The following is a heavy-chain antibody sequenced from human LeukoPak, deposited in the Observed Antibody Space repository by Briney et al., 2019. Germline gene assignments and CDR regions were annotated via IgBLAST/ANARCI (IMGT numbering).Heavy chain of an antibody. Sequence: PSQTLSLTCTVSGGSISSDAYFWSWIRQHPGKGLEWIGYIYYSGSTYYNPSLKSRVTISVDTSKNQFSLKLSSVTAADTAVYYCARGGPGSGSLHYFDYWGQGVLVTVSS. CDR1: GGSISSDAYF. CDR3: ARGGPGSGSLHYFDY. CDR2: IYYSGST. J-gene: IGHJ4*02. V-gene: IGHV4-31*03. D-gene: IGHD1-26*01.